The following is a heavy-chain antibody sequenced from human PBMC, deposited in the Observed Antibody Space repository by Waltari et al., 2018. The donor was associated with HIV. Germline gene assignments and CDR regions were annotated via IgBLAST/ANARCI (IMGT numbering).Heavy chain of an antibody. CDR3: ARDGFYGDEQEDY. V-gene: IGHV3-53*01. Sequence: EVQLVESGGGLIQPGGSLRLSCAASGFTVSSNYMSWVRQAPGKGLGWVSVIYSGGSTYYADAVKGRFTISRDNSKNTLYLQMNSLRAEDTAVYYCARDGFYGDEQEDYWGQGTLVTVSS. J-gene: IGHJ4*02. CDR2: IYSGGST. D-gene: IGHD4-17*01. CDR1: GFTVSSNY.